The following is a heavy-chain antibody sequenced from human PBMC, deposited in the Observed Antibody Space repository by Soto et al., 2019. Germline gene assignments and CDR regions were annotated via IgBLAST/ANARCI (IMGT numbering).Heavy chain of an antibody. CDR1: GFTFSSYA. CDR3: SRGRRRIAAAGTNYYYYMDV. D-gene: IGHD6-13*01. CDR2: ISGSGGST. Sequence: PGGSLRLSCAASGFTFSSYAMSWVRQAPGKGLEWVSAISGSGGSTYYADSVKGRFTISRDNSKNTLYLQMNSLRAEDTAVYYCSRGRRRIAAAGTNYYYYMDVWGKGTTVTVSS. V-gene: IGHV3-23*01. J-gene: IGHJ6*03.